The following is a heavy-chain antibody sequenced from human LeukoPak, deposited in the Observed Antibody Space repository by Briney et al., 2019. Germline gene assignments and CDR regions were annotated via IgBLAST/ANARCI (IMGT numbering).Heavy chain of an antibody. V-gene: IGHV3-7*01. Sequence: ETLSLTCTVSGGSISSYYWSWIRQPPGKGLEWVANIKQDGSEKYYVDSVKGRFTISRDNAKNSLYLQMNSLRAEDTAVYYCAREDDFWSGYEVFDYWGQGTLVTVSS. CDR2: IKQDGSEK. J-gene: IGHJ4*02. CDR3: AREDDFWSGYEVFDY. CDR1: GGSISSYY. D-gene: IGHD3-3*01.